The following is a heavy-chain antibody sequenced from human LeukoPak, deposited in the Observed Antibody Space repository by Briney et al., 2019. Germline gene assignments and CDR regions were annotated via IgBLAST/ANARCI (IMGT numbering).Heavy chain of an antibody. Sequence: SQTLSLTSAISVDSVSSNSAAWNWIRQSPSSCLEWLVSTYYRSMWYNDYAGSVKRRITINTDTSKNKFSRQLNSVTPEDRAVYYCARAGGTWDYFDYWGQGTLVTVSS. CDR1: VDSVSSNSAA. CDR2: TYYRSMWYN. J-gene: IGHJ4*02. D-gene: IGHD1-14*01. V-gene: IGHV6-1*01. CDR3: ARAGGTWDYFDY.